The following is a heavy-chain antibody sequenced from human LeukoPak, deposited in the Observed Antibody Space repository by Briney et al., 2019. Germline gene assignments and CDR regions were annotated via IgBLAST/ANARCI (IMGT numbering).Heavy chain of an antibody. D-gene: IGHD6-19*01. CDR3: ARDNEQWLGKGNFQH. Sequence: PGGSLRLSCAASGFTFSSYAMHWVRQAPGKGLEWVAVVSYDGSNKYYADSVKGRFTISRDNSKNTLYLQMNSLRAEDTAVYYCARDNEQWLGKGNFQHWGQGTLVTVSS. J-gene: IGHJ1*01. CDR1: GFTFSSYA. V-gene: IGHV3-30-3*01. CDR2: VSYDGSNK.